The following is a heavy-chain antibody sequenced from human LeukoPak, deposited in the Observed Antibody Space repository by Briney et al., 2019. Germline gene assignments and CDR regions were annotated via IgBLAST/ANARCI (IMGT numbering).Heavy chain of an antibody. J-gene: IGHJ2*01. CDR1: GFTFSSYA. D-gene: IGHD3-22*01. CDR2: ISYDGSNK. CDR3: ARDPDRITMIVVVMGWYFDL. V-gene: IGHV3-30-3*01. Sequence: GRSLRLSCAASGFTFSSYAMHWVRQAPGKGLEWVAVISYDGSNKYYADSVKGRFTISRDNSKNTLYLQMNSLRAEDTAVYYCARDPDRITMIVVVMGWYFDLWGRGTLVTVSS.